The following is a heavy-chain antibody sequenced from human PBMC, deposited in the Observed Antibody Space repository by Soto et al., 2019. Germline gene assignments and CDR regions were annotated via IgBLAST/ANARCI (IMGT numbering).Heavy chain of an antibody. CDR1: GGTFSSYT. V-gene: IGHV1-69*02. D-gene: IGHD3-22*01. Sequence: ASVKVSCKASGGTFSSYTISWVRQAPGQGLEWMGRIIPILGIANYAQKFQGRVTITADKSTSTAYMELSSLRSEDTAVYYCASSMYYYDSSGYLPGRNYYYYGMDVWGQGTTVTVSS. J-gene: IGHJ6*02. CDR3: ASSMYYYDSSGYLPGRNYYYYGMDV. CDR2: IIPILGIA.